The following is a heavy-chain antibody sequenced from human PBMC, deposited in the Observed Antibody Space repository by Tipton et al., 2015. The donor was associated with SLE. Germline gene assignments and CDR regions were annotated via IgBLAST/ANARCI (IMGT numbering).Heavy chain of an antibody. CDR2: ISHRGNT. J-gene: IGHJ6*02. CDR3: ARHRLTVLQKVNVPSDGLDV. D-gene: IGHD3-10*01. CDR1: NFSITRDYY. Sequence: TLSLTCTVSNFSITRDYYWGWIRQPPGKGLEWIGSISHRGNTYHNPSFNSLVAISVDTSKNQFSLRLRSVTAADTAVYYCARHRLTVLQKVNVPSDGLDVWGQGTTVSVSS. V-gene: IGHV4-38-2*02.